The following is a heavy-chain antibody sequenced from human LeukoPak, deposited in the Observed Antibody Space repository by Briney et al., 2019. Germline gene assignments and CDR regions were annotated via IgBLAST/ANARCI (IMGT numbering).Heavy chain of an antibody. CDR3: ARGDCSGGSCYLSLTTIDY. CDR1: GFTFSSYW. Sequence: GGSLRLSCAASGFTFSSYWMSWVRQAPGKGLVWVANIKQDGSEKYYVDSVKGRFAISRDNAKNSLYLQMNSLRAEDTAVYYCARGDCSGGSCYLSLTTIDYWGQGTLVTVSS. D-gene: IGHD2-15*01. J-gene: IGHJ4*02. CDR2: IKQDGSEK. V-gene: IGHV3-7*04.